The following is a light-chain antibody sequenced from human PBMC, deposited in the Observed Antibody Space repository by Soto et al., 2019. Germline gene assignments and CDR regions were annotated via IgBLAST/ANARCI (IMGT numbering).Light chain of an antibody. Sequence: EMVMTPTPLSMSVTAGQPACSXXKAXQSLVNSDGKTYFYWYLQKPGQPPQLXXYEVSNRFSGMPDRFSGSGSGTDFTLTISRLEPEDFAVYYCQQYGSSPSITFGQGARLEIK. V-gene: IGKV2D-29*01. CDR1: QSLVNSDGKTY. CDR3: QQYGSSPSIT. J-gene: IGKJ5*01. CDR2: EVS.